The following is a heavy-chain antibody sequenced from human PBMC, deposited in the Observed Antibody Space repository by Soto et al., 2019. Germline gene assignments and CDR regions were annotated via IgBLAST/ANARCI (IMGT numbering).Heavy chain of an antibody. CDR3: VLDDDRGPDAFAI. CDR1: GFTFPKYG. CDR2: ILSDGSRQ. V-gene: IGHV3-33*03. D-gene: IGHD3-22*01. J-gene: IGHJ3*02. Sequence: QVQLVESGGGVVQPGQSLTLSCAASGFTFPKYGMHWVRQPPGKGLEWVALILSDGSRQWYRDSVRGRFSISRDNRKNTLNLQMDSVRVEDAAVYYCVLDDDRGPDAFAIWGQGTMVTVSS.